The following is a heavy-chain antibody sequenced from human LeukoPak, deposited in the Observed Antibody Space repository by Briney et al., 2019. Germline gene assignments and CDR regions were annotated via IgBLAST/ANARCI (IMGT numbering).Heavy chain of an antibody. CDR2: ISATGGGT. CDR1: GFTFSSYA. V-gene: IGHV3-23*01. Sequence: GGSLRLTCAASGFTFSSYAMSWVRQTPGKGLEWVSAISATGGGTYYADSVKGRFTVSRDNSKNTLYLQMNSPRAEDTAVYYCTKGSRDGYNQFFDYWGQGTLVTVSS. J-gene: IGHJ4*02. D-gene: IGHD5-24*01. CDR3: TKGSRDGYNQFFDY.